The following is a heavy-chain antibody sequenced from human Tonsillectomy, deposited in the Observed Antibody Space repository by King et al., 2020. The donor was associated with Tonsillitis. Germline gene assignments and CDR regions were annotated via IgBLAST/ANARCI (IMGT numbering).Heavy chain of an antibody. D-gene: IGHD3-9*01. CDR3: AKPTGYLHAFDN. V-gene: IGHV3-23*04. Sequence: VQLVESGGGLVQPGGSLRLSCAASGFTFKNYAMSWVRQAPGRGLEWVSTVGGSGGYTYYADSVRGRFTISRDNSNNTLYLQMNTLRAGDTAVYYCAKPTGYLHAFDNW. J-gene: IGHJ3*02. CDR2: VGGSGGYT. CDR1: GFTFKNYA.